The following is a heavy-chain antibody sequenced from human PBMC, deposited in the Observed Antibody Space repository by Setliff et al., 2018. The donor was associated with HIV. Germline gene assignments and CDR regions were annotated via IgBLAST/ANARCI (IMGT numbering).Heavy chain of an antibody. V-gene: IGHV4-34*09. D-gene: IGHD5-18*01. CDR2: VHQNGNM. CDR3: ARVTWIQLWLGWFDP. Sequence: LRLSCAASGFTFSSYEMNWVRQFPGKGLEWIGYVHQNGNMNYNPSLSSRVAMSLDTSKSQFSLKLTSVTAADTAVYFCARVTWIQLWLGWFDPWGQGTLVTVSS. CDR1: GFTFSSYE. J-gene: IGHJ5*02.